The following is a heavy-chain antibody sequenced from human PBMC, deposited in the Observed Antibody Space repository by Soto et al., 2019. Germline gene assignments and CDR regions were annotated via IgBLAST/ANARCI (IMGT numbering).Heavy chain of an antibody. J-gene: IGHJ6*02. CDR2: IYYSGST. Sequence: TVSGGSISSGDYYWSWIRQPPGKGLEWIGYIYYSGSTYYNPSLKSRVTISVDTSKNQFSLKLSSVTAADTAVYYCARDRVGHYSYYYGMDVWGQGTTVTVSS. V-gene: IGHV4-30-4*01. CDR3: ARDRVGHYSYYYGMDV. D-gene: IGHD3-10*01. CDR1: GGSISSGDYY.